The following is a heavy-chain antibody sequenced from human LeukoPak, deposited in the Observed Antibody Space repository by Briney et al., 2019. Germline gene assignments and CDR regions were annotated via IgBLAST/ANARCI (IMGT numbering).Heavy chain of an antibody. Sequence: PGGSLRLSCAASGFTFSSYGMHWVRQAPGKGLEWVAFIRYDGSNKYYADSVKGRFTISRDNSKNTLYLQMNSLRAEDTAVYYCAKDGSMWFGEFPFDYWGQGTLATVSS. J-gene: IGHJ4*02. V-gene: IGHV3-30*02. CDR1: GFTFSSYG. D-gene: IGHD3-10*01. CDR3: AKDGSMWFGEFPFDY. CDR2: IRYDGSNK.